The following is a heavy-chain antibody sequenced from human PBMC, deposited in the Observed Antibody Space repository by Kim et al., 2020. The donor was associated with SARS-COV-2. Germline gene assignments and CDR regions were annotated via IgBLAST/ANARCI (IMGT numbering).Heavy chain of an antibody. CDR1: GFTFSSYA. V-gene: IGHV3-23*01. J-gene: IGHJ5*02. CDR2: ISGSGGST. D-gene: IGHD6-13*01. Sequence: LSLTCAASGFTFSSYAMSWVRQAPGKGLEWVSAISGSGGSTYYADSVKGRFTISRDNSKNTLYLQMNSLRAEDTAVYYCAKLGIAAARDWFDPWGQGTLVTVSS. CDR3: AKLGIAAARDWFDP.